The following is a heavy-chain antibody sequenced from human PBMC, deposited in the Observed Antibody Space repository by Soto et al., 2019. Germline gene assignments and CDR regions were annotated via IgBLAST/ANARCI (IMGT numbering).Heavy chain of an antibody. CDR3: VRDGGGGYRQVDH. Sequence: QVQLVESGGGVVQPGGSLRLSCVVSGFSFRNYGMHWVRRVAGGGLEWVAVVSHDGSNKYYVDSLKGRFTISRDNSKNTVFLQMDSLGPDDTAVYYCVRDGGGGYRQVDHWGQGTLVIVSS. D-gene: IGHD5-18*01. CDR1: GFSFRNYG. CDR2: VSHDGSNK. J-gene: IGHJ4*02. V-gene: IGHV3-30*03.